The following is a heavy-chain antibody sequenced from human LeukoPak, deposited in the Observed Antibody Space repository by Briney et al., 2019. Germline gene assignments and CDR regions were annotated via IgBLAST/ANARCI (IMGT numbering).Heavy chain of an antibody. CDR1: GGTFSSYA. D-gene: IGHD2-15*01. Sequence: SVKVSCKASGGTFSSYAISWVRQAPGQGLEWMGGIIPILGTANYARKFQGRVTITADKSTSTAYMELSSLRSEDTAVYYCARGCSGGSCYRRGVNWFDPWGQGTLVTVSS. CDR2: IIPILGTA. V-gene: IGHV1-69*10. CDR3: ARGCSGGSCYRRGVNWFDP. J-gene: IGHJ5*02.